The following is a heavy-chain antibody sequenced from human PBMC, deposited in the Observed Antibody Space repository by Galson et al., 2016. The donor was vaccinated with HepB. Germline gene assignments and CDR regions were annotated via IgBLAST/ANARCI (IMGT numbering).Heavy chain of an antibody. Sequence: SVKVSCKASGFTFTSSAVQWVRQARGQRLEWIGWIVVGSGNTNYAQKFQERVTITRDMSTSTAYMELSSLSAEDTAVYYCAAERSSSWYEYYYYGTDVWGQGTTVTVSS. CDR3: AAERSSSWYEYYYYGTDV. J-gene: IGHJ6*02. D-gene: IGHD6-13*01. CDR2: IVVGSGNT. V-gene: IGHV1-58*01. CDR1: GFTFTSSA.